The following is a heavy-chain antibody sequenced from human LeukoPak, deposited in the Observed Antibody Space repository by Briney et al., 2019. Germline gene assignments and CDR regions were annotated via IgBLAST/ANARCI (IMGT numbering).Heavy chain of an antibody. CDR1: GGSISSYY. CDR3: AGGWYYYYGMDV. J-gene: IGHJ6*02. D-gene: IGHD1-26*01. Sequence: PSETLSLTCTVSGGSISSYYWSWIRQPPGKGLEWIGYIYYSGSTNYNPSLKSRVTISVDTSKNQFSLKLSSVTAADTAVYYCAGGWYYYYGMDVWGQGTTVTASS. CDR2: IYYSGST. V-gene: IGHV4-59*08.